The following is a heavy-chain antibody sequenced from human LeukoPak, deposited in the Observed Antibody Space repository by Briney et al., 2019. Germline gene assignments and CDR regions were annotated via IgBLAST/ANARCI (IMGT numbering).Heavy chain of an antibody. CDR1: GGSFIGYY. CDR2: INHSGSN. V-gene: IGHV4-34*01. J-gene: IGHJ4*02. CDR3: ARAGKGYSYRHRLGY. Sequence: SETLSLTCAVYGGSFIGYYWRWIRQPPGKGLDGIGEINHSGSNNYNPSLKSRVTISVDTSKNQFSLKLSSVTAADTAVYYCARAGKGYSYRHRLGYWGQGTLVTVSS. D-gene: IGHD5-18*01.